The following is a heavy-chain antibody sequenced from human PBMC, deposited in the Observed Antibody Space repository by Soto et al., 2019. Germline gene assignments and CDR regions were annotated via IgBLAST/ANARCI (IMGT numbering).Heavy chain of an antibody. CDR1: GGTFSSYT. CDR2: IIPIFGTA. J-gene: IGHJ2*01. D-gene: IGHD5-12*01. CDR3: ARGNHRWLQLWYFDL. V-gene: IGHV1-69*12. Sequence: QVQLVQSGAEVTKPGSSVTVSCKVSGGTFSSYTISWVRQAPGQGLEWMGGIIPIFGTANYAQKFQGRVTITADESTSTAYMELSSLRSEDTAVYYCARGNHRWLQLWYFDLWGRGTLVTVSS.